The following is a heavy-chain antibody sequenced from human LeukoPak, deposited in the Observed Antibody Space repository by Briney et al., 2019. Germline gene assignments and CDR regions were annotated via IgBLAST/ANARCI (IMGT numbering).Heavy chain of an antibody. CDR1: GGSISSGNYY. CDR2: IYTSGST. V-gene: IGHV4-61*02. J-gene: IGHJ4*02. D-gene: IGHD2-15*01. Sequence: SQTLSLTCTVSGGSISSGNYYWSWIRQPAGKGLEWIGRIYTSGSTNYNPSLKSRVTISVDTSKNQFSLKLSSVTAADTAVYYCARERGYCSGGSCYYPLYYFDYWGQGTLVTVSS. CDR3: ARERGYCSGGSCYYPLYYFDY.